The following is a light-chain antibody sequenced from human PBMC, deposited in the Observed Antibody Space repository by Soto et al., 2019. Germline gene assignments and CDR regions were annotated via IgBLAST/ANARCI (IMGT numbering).Light chain of an antibody. CDR1: TSNIGTNI. CDR3: ATWYDSLKSAV. CDR2: SNN. V-gene: IGLV1-44*01. J-gene: IGLJ2*01. Sequence: QYVLTQPPSASGTPGQGVTISCSGSTSNIGTNIVNWYRQLPVTAPKLLIYSNNQRPSGVTDRFSVSKSGTSASLAISGLQSEYEADYDCATWYDSLKSAVVGGVTNLTV.